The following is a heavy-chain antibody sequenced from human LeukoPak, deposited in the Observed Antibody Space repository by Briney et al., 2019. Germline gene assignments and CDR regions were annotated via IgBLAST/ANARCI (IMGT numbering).Heavy chain of an antibody. CDR2: IYYSGST. Sequence: SETLSLTCTVSGGSTSSYYWSWIRQPPGKGLEWIGYIYYSGSTNYNPSLKSRVTISVDTSKNQFSLKLSSVTAADTAVYYCARVSYRGGYDSDYYYGMDVWGQGTTVTVSS. D-gene: IGHD5-12*01. CDR3: ARVSYRGGYDSDYYYGMDV. J-gene: IGHJ6*02. CDR1: GGSTSSYY. V-gene: IGHV4-59*01.